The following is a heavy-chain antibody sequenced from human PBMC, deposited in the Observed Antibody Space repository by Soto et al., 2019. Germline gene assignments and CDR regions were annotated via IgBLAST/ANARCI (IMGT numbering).Heavy chain of an antibody. J-gene: IGHJ4*02. CDR3: AKMEGMDPWAYSFDY. CDR2: ISGGGNGP. D-gene: IGHD2-2*03. Sequence: EVQVLESGGGLVQPGGSLRLSCAATGFTFSDFAMSWVRQAPGKGLEWVSRISGGGNGPHYADSVKGRVTISRDNSKNTVYLQMNSLRAEDTAVYYCAKMEGMDPWAYSFDYWGQGTLVTVSS. V-gene: IGHV3-23*01. CDR1: GFTFSDFA.